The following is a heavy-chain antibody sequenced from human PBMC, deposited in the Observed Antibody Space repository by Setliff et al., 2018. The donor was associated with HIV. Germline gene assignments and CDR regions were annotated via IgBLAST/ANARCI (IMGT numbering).Heavy chain of an antibody. CDR3: ATAGEMATTGYYYYYMGV. J-gene: IGHJ6*03. CDR1: GGTFRRSA. D-gene: IGHD3-10*01. CDR2: IIPMFGTT. Sequence: SVKVSCKASGGTFRRSAVSWVRQAPGRGLEWMGGIIPMFGTTNFAQKFQDRVTITADESTSTVYMELSSLRSEDTAVYYCATAGEMATTGYYYYYMGVWGEGTTVTVSS. V-gene: IGHV1-69*13.